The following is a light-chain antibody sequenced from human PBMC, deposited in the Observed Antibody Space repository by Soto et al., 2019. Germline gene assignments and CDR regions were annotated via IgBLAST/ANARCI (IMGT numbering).Light chain of an antibody. J-gene: IGKJ4*01. Sequence: DIQMTQSPSSLSASVGDRVTITCQASQDINKYLNWYQQKPGRAPNLLIYDASNLETGVPSRFSGSGSGTDFTFTISRLQPEDFATYFCQQNHKLPPTFGGGTRVDI. CDR3: QQNHKLPPT. V-gene: IGKV1-33*01. CDR1: QDINKY. CDR2: DAS.